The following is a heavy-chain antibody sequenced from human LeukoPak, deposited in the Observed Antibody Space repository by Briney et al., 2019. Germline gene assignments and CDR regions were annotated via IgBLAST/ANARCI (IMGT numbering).Heavy chain of an antibody. D-gene: IGHD6-19*01. CDR1: GFTFSSYA. Sequence: QAGGSLRLSCAASGFTFSSYAMSWVRQAPGKGLVWVARINSDGSSTNYADSVKGRFTISRDNAKNTLYLQMNSLRAEDTAVYYCARGQWLVSHWYFDLWGRGTLVTVSS. V-gene: IGHV3-74*01. J-gene: IGHJ2*01. CDR2: INSDGSST. CDR3: ARGQWLVSHWYFDL.